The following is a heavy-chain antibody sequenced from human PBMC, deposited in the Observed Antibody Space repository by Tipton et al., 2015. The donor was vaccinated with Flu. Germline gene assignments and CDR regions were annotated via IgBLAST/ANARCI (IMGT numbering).Heavy chain of an antibody. V-gene: IGHV4-39*07. Sequence: GLVKPSETLSLTCSVSGGSVSSSAYYWAWIRQPPGKGLEWIGSISYAGATSCAPSLKSRVTMSLDTSKNQFSLRLSSVTAADTAVYFCARQLIRGVLPYYYYMDVWGKGTTVTVSS. CDR1: GGSVSSSAYY. CDR3: ARQLIRGVLPYYYYMDV. D-gene: IGHD3-10*01. J-gene: IGHJ6*03. CDR2: ISYAGAT.